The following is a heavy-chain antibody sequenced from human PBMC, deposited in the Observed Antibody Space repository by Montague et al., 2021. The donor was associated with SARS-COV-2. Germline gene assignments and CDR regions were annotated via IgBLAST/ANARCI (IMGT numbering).Heavy chain of an antibody. Sequence: SETLSLTCSVSGGSISTYYWCWIWQPQGTGLDWIGYVSFCGDTIYNHSLKGRVTISVDTSKPQFALALSPVTAADTAVYYCARDRSYDSSGYPFPQYYFDFWGHGALVIVSS. CDR2: VSFCGDT. V-gene: IGHV4-59*13. J-gene: IGHJ4*01. CDR3: ARDRSYDSSGYPFPQYYFDF. CDR1: GGSISTYY. D-gene: IGHD3-22*01.